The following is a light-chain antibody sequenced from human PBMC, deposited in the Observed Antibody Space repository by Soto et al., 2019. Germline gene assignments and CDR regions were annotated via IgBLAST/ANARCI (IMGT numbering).Light chain of an antibody. J-gene: IGKJ2*01. CDR2: GSS. V-gene: IGKV3-20*01. CDR3: QQYGSSPPYT. Sequence: EVVLTQSPGTLSLSPGERATLSCRASQSVSYNYLAWYQQKPGHAPRLLIFGSSDRATGITERFSGSGSGTDVTLSISTLGPEDFALYYCQQYGSSPPYTFGLGTKLEIK. CDR1: QSVSYNY.